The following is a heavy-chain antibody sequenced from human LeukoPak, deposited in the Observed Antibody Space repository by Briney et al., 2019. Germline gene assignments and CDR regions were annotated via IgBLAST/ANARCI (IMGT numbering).Heavy chain of an antibody. CDR2: ISSSSSYI. V-gene: IGHV3-21*01. CDR1: GFTFSSYI. D-gene: IGHD3-22*01. J-gene: IGHJ3*02. Sequence: PGGSLRLSCAASGFTFSSYIMNWVRQAPGKGLEWVSSISSSSSYIYYADSVKGRFTISRDNAKNSLYLQMNSLRAEDTAVYYCARDRQITMIVVVPDAFDIWGQGTMVTVSS. CDR3: ARDRQITMIVVVPDAFDI.